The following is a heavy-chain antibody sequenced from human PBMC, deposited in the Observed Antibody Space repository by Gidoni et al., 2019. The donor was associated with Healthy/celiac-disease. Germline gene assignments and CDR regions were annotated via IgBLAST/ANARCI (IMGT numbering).Heavy chain of an antibody. Sequence: EVQLLESGGGLVQPGGSLRLSCAASGFTFSSYAMGWVRQATGNALQWVSAISGSGGSTYYADSVKCLFTISRDNSKNTLYLQMNSLRAEDTAVYYCAKLQWPDFDYWGQGTLVTVSS. V-gene: IGHV3-23*01. CDR3: AKLQWPDFDY. D-gene: IGHD6-19*01. CDR1: GFTFSSYA. J-gene: IGHJ4*02. CDR2: ISGSGGST.